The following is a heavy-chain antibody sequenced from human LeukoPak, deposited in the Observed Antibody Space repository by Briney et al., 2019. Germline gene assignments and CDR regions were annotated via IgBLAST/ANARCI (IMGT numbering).Heavy chain of an antibody. Sequence: ASVKVSCKVSGYTLTELSMHWVRQAPGKGLEWMGGFDPEDGETIYAQKFQGRVTMTEDTSTDTAYMELSSLRSEDTAVYYCATTLPDYCDSSGYYYYWGQGTLVTVSS. CDR1: GYTLTELS. J-gene: IGHJ4*02. V-gene: IGHV1-24*01. D-gene: IGHD3-22*01. CDR3: ATTLPDYCDSSGYYYY. CDR2: FDPEDGET.